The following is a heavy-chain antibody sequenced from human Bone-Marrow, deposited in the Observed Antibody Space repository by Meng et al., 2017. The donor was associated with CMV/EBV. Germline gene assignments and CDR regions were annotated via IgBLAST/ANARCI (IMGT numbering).Heavy chain of an antibody. CDR2: IYHSGST. CDR1: GGSISSYY. CDR3: ARDTEYCSSTSCLNWFDP. V-gene: IGHV4-38-2*02. Sequence: GSLRLSCTVSGGSISSYYWSWIRQPPGKGLEWIGSIYHSGSTYYNPSLKSRVTISVDTSKNQFSLKLSSVTAADTAVYYCARDTEYCSSTSCLNWFDPWGQGTLVTVSS. J-gene: IGHJ5*02. D-gene: IGHD2-2*01.